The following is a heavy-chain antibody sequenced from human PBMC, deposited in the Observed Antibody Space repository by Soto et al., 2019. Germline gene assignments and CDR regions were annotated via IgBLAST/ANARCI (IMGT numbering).Heavy chain of an antibody. CDR2: INAGNGNT. D-gene: IGHD3-9*01. V-gene: IGHV1-3*01. Sequence: VKVSCKASGYTFTSYAMHWVRQAPGQRLEWMGWINAGNGNTKYSQKFQGRVTITRDTSASTAYMELSSLRSEDTAVYYCARDHSEGYDILTGYRGFDPWGQGTLVTVSS. J-gene: IGHJ5*02. CDR3: ARDHSEGYDILTGYRGFDP. CDR1: GYTFTSYA.